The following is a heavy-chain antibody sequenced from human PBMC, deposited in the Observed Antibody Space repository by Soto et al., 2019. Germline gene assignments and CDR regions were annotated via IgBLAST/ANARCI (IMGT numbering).Heavy chain of an antibody. CDR2: SSGSGGST. CDR3: AKDRAQTYSSGWGDAFDI. D-gene: IGHD6-19*01. Sequence: GGSLRLSCAASGFTFSSYAMSWVRQAPGKGLEWVSASSGSGGSTYYADSVKGRFTISRDNSKNTLYLQMNSLRAEDTAVYYCAKDRAQTYSSGWGDAFDIWGQGTMVTVSS. V-gene: IGHV3-23*01. J-gene: IGHJ3*02. CDR1: GFTFSSYA.